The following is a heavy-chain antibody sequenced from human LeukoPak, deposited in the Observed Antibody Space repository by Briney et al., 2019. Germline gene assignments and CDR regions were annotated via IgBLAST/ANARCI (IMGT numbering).Heavy chain of an antibody. V-gene: IGHV4-34*01. J-gene: IGHJ4*02. Sequence: PSETLSLTCAVYGGSFSGYYWSWIRQPPGKGLEWIGEINHSGSTNYNPSLKSRVTMSVDTSKNQFSLTAADTAVYCCARGIGIAAAGHFDYWGQGTLVTVSS. CDR1: GGSFSGYY. D-gene: IGHD6-13*01. CDR3: ARGIGIAAAGHFDY. CDR2: INHSGST.